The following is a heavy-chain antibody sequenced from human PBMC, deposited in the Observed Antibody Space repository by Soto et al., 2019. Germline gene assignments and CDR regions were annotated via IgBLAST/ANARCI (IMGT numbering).Heavy chain of an antibody. V-gene: IGHV3-48*02. CDR2: IDSSSKTI. D-gene: IGHD5-12*01. CDR3: ARGGVATIFGDS. Sequence: DVQLVESGGGSVQPGGSLRVSCAASGFTFSRYSMNWVRQAPGKGLEWLSYIDSSSKTIYYADSVKGRFIISRDNAKNSLYLQMNSLRDEDTAVYYCARGGVATIFGDSWGQGTLVTVSS. CDR1: GFTFSRYS. J-gene: IGHJ4*02.